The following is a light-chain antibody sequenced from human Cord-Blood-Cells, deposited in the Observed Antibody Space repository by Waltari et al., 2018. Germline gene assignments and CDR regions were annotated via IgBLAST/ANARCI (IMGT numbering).Light chain of an antibody. Sequence: DIQMTRSPSSVSASVGDRVTSTCRASQGIRSWLAWYQQKPGKAPKLLIYAASSLQSGVPSRFSGSGSGTDFTLTISSLQPEDFATYYCQQANSFPSITFGQGTRLEIK. V-gene: IGKV1-12*02. CDR2: AAS. CDR3: QQANSFPSIT. CDR1: QGIRSW. J-gene: IGKJ5*01.